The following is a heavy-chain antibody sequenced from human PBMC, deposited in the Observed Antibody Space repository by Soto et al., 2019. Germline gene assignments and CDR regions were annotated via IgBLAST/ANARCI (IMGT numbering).Heavy chain of an antibody. J-gene: IGHJ3*02. D-gene: IGHD4-17*01. CDR2: VSNDGDRT. CDR1: GFAFSTFA. Sequence: QVQLVESGGGVVQPGTSLRLSCAASGFAFSTFALHWVRQAPGKGLEWVSLVSNDGDRTYYAESVKGRFTISRDASSNTLDLQMHSLRPEDTAVYYCAAHLYGPYDCTQSAFDNWGQGTLVAVS. CDR3: AAHLYGPYDCTQSAFDN. V-gene: IGHV3-30-3*01.